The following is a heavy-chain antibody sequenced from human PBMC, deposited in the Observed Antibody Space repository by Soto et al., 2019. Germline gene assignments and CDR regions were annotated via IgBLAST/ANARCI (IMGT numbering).Heavy chain of an antibody. D-gene: IGHD3-3*01. V-gene: IGHV1-18*04. CDR3: ARGADDFSSGYYYEY. CDR2: SGNT. J-gene: IGHJ4*02. Sequence: QVQLVQSGAEVKKPGASVTVSCKASGYTFSRHGISWVRQAPGQGLEWMAWSGNTNYAQQFQGRLPLTTNPSTRTAYMELRSLRSDDTAVYYCARGADDFSSGYYYEYWGQGTLVTVSS. CDR1: GYTFSRHG.